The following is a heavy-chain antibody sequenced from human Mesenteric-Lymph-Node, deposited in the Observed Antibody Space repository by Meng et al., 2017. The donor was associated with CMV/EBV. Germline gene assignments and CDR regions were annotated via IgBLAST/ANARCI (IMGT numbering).Heavy chain of an antibody. Sequence: SGYTFINYDLNWVRQATGQGLEWMGWMNPNSGNTGYAQKFQGRVTMTRNTSISTAYMELSSLRSEDTAVYYCASGPYCSSASCHDYWGQGTLVTVSS. J-gene: IGHJ4*02. CDR3: ASGPYCSSASCHDY. CDR2: MNPNSGNT. D-gene: IGHD2-2*01. CDR1: GYTFINYD. V-gene: IGHV1-8*01.